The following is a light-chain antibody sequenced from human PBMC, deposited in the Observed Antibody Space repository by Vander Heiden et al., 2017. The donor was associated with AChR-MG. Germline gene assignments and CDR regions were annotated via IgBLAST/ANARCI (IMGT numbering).Light chain of an antibody. CDR2: DVS. J-gene: IGLJ2*01. Sequence: QSALTQPASVSGSPGQSITFSCTGTSNDVGGYKYVSWYQQHPGKAPKLMIYDVSNRPSGVSNRFSGSKSGNTASLTISGLQAEDEADYYCSSYTSSITAVFGGGTTLTVL. CDR3: SSYTSSITAV. CDR1: SNDVGGYKY. V-gene: IGLV2-14*01.